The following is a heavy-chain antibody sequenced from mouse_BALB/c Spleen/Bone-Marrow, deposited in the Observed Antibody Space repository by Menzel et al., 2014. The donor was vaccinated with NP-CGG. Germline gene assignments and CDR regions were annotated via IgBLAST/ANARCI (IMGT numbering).Heavy chain of an antibody. CDR3: NAAIYYGNDFDV. Sequence: VQLQQSGAELVRSGASVKLSCTASGFNIKDYYMHWVKQRPEQGLEWIGWIDPENGDTEYAPKFQGKATMTADTSSNTGYLQLSSLTSEDTAVYYCNAAIYYGNDFDVWGAGTTVTVSS. CDR1: GFNIKDYY. J-gene: IGHJ1*01. V-gene: IGHV14-4*02. CDR2: IDPENGDT. D-gene: IGHD2-1*01.